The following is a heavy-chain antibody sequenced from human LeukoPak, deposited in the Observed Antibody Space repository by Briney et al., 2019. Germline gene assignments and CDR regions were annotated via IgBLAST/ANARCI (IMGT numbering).Heavy chain of an antibody. CDR2: INGDSSTT. CDR3: VRLKGGY. CDR1: GFTFSNYW. Sequence: GGSLRLSCAASGFTFSNYWMHWVRQAPGKGLVWVSRINGDSSTTAYADSVKGRFTISRDNAKNTAYLQINSLRAEGTAVYYCVRLKGGYWGQGTLVTVSS. D-gene: IGHD1-26*01. J-gene: IGHJ4*02. V-gene: IGHV3-74*01.